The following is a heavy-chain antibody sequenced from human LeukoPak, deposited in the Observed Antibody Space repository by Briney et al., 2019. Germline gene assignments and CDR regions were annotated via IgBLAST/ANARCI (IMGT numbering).Heavy chain of an antibody. CDR3: ARELAAAGVDC. V-gene: IGHV3-53*01. J-gene: IGHJ4*02. CDR2: IYSGGST. D-gene: IGHD6-13*01. Sequence: GGSLRLSCAASGFTVSSNYMSWVRQAPGKGLEWVSVIYSGGSTYYADSVKGRFTISRDNSKNTLYLQMNSLRAEDTAVYYCARELAAAGVDCWGQGTLVTVSS. CDR1: GFTVSSNY.